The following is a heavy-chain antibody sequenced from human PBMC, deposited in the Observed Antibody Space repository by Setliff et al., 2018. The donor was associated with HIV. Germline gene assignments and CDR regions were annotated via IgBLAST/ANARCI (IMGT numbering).Heavy chain of an antibody. V-gene: IGHV1-18*01. CDR3: AREYYDSSGYYFDY. Sequence: ASVKVSCKASGYSFTSYGVSWVRQAPGQGLEWMGWISAYNVNTNYAQKFQGRVTMTRDTSISTAYMELSRLRSDDTAVYYCAREYYDSSGYYFDYWGQGTLVTVSS. J-gene: IGHJ4*02. D-gene: IGHD3-22*01. CDR1: GYSFTSYG. CDR2: ISAYNVNT.